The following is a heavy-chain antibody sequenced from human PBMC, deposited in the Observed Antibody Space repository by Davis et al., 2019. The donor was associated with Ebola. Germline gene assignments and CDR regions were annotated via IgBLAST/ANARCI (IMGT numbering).Heavy chain of an antibody. Sequence: ASVKVSCKASGYTFTSYAMHWVRQAPGQRLEWMGWINAGNGNTKYSQKFQGRVTITRDTSASTAYMELSSLRSEDTAVYYCARGRRIAVAGTDYWGQGTLVTVSS. CDR2: INAGNGNT. CDR1: GYTFTSYA. V-gene: IGHV1-3*01. D-gene: IGHD6-19*01. J-gene: IGHJ4*02. CDR3: ARGRRIAVAGTDY.